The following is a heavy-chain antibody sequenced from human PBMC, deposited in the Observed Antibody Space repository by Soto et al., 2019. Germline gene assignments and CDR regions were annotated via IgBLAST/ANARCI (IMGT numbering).Heavy chain of an antibody. D-gene: IGHD3-10*01. J-gene: IGHJ6*02. V-gene: IGHV3-30*18. CDR3: AKEGLLWFGAGDYYYYYGMDV. Sequence: GGSLRLSCAASGFTFSSYGMHWVRQAPGKGLEWVAVISYDGSNKYYADSVKGRFTISRDNSKNTLYLQMNSLRAEDTAVYYCAKEGLLWFGAGDYYYYYGMDVWGQGTTVTVS. CDR2: ISYDGSNK. CDR1: GFTFSSYG.